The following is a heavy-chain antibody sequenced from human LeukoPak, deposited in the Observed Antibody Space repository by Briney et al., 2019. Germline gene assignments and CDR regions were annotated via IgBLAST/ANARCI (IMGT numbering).Heavy chain of an antibody. CDR1: GFTFSSYG. V-gene: IGHV3-30*02. CDR2: IRYDGSNK. J-gene: IGHJ3*02. CDR3: AKLVSWELADRDAFDI. Sequence: GGSLRLSCAASGFTFSSYGMHWVRQAPGRGLEWVAFIRYDGSNKYYADSVKGRFTISRDNSKNTLYPQMNSLRAEDTAVYYCAKLVSWELADRDAFDIWRQGTMVTVSS. D-gene: IGHD1-26*01.